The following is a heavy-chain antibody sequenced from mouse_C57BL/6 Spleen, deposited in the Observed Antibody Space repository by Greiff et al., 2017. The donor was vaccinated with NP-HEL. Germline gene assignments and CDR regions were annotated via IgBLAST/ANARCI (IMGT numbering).Heavy chain of an antibody. V-gene: IGHV1-72*01. Sequence: QVQLQQPGAELVKPGASVKLSCKASGYTFTSYWMHWVKQRPGRGLGWIGRIDPNRGGATYNEKFKSTATLTVDKPSSTAYMQLSSLTSEDSAVYYCARLGPYYFDYWGQGTTLTVSS. D-gene: IGHD4-1*01. CDR1: GYTFTSYW. CDR3: ARLGPYYFDY. CDR2: IDPNRGGA. J-gene: IGHJ2*01.